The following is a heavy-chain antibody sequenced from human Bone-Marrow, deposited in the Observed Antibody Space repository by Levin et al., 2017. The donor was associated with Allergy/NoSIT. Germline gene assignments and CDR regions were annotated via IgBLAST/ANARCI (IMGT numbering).Heavy chain of an antibody. CDR2: ISYDGSQK. J-gene: IGHJ1*01. CDR1: GFTFSNYG. D-gene: IGHD2-21*01. V-gene: IGHV3-30*18. Sequence: GESLKIPCAATGFTFSNYGMYWFRQAPGKGLEWVSLISYDGSQKYYADSLKGRFTISRDNTKSTLLLQMSSLRPEDTAVYYCAKGQLGYCGDECYASGPSEYFQHWGQGTLVSVSS. CDR3: AKGQLGYCGDECYASGPSEYFQH.